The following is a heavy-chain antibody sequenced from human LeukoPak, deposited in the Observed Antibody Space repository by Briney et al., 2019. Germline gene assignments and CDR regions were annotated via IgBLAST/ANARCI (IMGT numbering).Heavy chain of an antibody. Sequence: GRSLRLSCATSGFTFDNYAMHWVRQAPGKGLEWVSGISRNSDNRAYADSVKGRFTISRDNAKSSLSLQMNSLRADDTAVYYCASRSDFSGGPWGQGTLVTVSS. V-gene: IGHV3-9*01. D-gene: IGHD3-10*01. J-gene: IGHJ5*02. CDR3: ASRSDFSGGP. CDR2: ISRNSDNR. CDR1: GFTFDNYA.